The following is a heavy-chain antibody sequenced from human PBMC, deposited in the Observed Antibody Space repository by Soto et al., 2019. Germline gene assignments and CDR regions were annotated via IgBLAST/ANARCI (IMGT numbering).Heavy chain of an antibody. D-gene: IGHD1-26*01. CDR3: AKGWEGGVGLGLFDI. CDR2: ISGSGGST. Sequence: GGSLRLSCAASGFTFSSYAMSWVRQAPGKGLEWVLAISGSGGSTYYADSVKGRFTISRDNSKNTLYLQMNSLRAEDTAVYYCAKGWEGGVGLGLFDIWGQGTMVTVSS. CDR1: GFTFSSYA. J-gene: IGHJ3*02. V-gene: IGHV3-23*01.